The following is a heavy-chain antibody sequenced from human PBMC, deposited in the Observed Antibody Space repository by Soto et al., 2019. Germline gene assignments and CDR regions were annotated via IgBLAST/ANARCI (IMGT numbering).Heavy chain of an antibody. Sequence: GSLRLSCAASGFTFSNAWMSWVRQAPGKGLEWVGRIKSKTDGGTTDYAAPVKVRFTISRDDSKNTLYLQMNSLKTEDTAVYYCTTVIAAAGTAYYYYGMDVWGQGTTVTVSS. J-gene: IGHJ6*02. CDR3: TTVIAAAGTAYYYYGMDV. D-gene: IGHD6-13*01. CDR1: GFTFSNAW. CDR2: IKSKTDGGTT. V-gene: IGHV3-15*01.